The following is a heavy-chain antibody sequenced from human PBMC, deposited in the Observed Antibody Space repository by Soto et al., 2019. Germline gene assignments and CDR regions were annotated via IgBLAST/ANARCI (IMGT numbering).Heavy chain of an antibody. J-gene: IGHJ4*02. CDR1: GTFSDYY. V-gene: IGHV3-11*01. CDR2: ISRSGSVI. D-gene: IGHD3-10*01. CDR3: ASDSNSVDLGY. Sequence: QVQLVASGGGLVKPGGSLRLSCADSGTFSDYYMSWIRQAPGKGLEWVSYISRSGSVIYYADSVTGRFTISRDDAKSSLSLQMTSLRADDTVVYYCASDSNSVDLGYWGQGTLVTVSS.